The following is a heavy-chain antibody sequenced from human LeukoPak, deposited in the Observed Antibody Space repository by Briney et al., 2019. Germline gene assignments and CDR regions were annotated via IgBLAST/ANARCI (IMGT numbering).Heavy chain of an antibody. CDR3: ARECYYYYYYGMDV. CDR2: IWYDGSNK. Sequence: GGSLRLSCAASGFTFSSYGMHWVRQAPGKGLEWVAVIWYDGSNKYYADSVKGRFTISRDNSKNTLYLQMNSLRAEDTAVYYCARECYYYYYYGMDVWGQGTTVTVPS. V-gene: IGHV3-33*01. D-gene: IGHD5-18*01. CDR1: GFTFSSYG. J-gene: IGHJ6*02.